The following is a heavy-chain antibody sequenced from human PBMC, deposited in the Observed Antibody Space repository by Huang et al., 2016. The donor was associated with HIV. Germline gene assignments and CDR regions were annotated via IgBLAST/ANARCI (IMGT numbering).Heavy chain of an antibody. D-gene: IGHD3-10*01. J-gene: IGHJ3*02. Sequence: EVQLMESGGGLVQPGGSLRLSCAASGFTFSTYNMNWVRQAPGKGLEGVSYITSSSGSIYDADSVKGRFTISRDNAKNSLYLQMNSLRAEDTAVYYCARFGSYYYGSGSYLDAFDIWGQGTMVTVSS. CDR3: ARFGSYYYGSGSYLDAFDI. V-gene: IGHV3-48*01. CDR2: ITSSSGSI. CDR1: GFTFSTYN.